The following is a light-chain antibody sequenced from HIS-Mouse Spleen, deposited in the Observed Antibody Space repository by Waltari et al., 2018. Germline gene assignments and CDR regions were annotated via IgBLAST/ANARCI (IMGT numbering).Light chain of an antibody. CDR1: SSAVGGYNY. V-gene: IGLV2-8*01. CDR3: SSYAGSNNLNV. J-gene: IGLJ1*01. Sequence: QSALTQPPSASGSPGPSVTISCTGTSSAVGGYNYVSWYQQHPGKAPKLMIYEVSKRPSGVPDRFSGSKSGNTASLTVSGLQAEDEADYYCSSYAGSNNLNVFGTGTKVTVL. CDR2: EVS.